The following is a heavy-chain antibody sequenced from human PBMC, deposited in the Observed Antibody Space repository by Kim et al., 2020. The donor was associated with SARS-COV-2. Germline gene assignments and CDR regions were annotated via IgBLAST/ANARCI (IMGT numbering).Heavy chain of an antibody. Sequence: PSLKSRVTRSVDTSKNQFSLKLSSVTAADTAVYYCAGDSWGSSPNNWFDPWGQGTLVTVSS. V-gene: IGHV4-31*02. J-gene: IGHJ5*02. CDR3: AGDSWGSSPNNWFDP. D-gene: IGHD6-6*01.